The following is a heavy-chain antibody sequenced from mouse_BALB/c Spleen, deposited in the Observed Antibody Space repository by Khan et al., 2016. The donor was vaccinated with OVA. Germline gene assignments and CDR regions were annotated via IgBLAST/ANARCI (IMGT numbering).Heavy chain of an antibody. CDR1: GFTFSNFW. Sequence: EVKLEVSGGGLVQPGGSMKLSCVASGFTFSNFWMTWVRQSPETGLEWVAEIRLKSNNYATHYAESVRGRFTISRDDSKSGVYLQMNNLRAEDTGIYYCSRGGYYYSDYWGQGTTLTVSS. V-gene: IGHV6-6*02. CDR3: SRGGYYYSDY. CDR2: IRLKSNNYAT. D-gene: IGHD2-3*01. J-gene: IGHJ2*01.